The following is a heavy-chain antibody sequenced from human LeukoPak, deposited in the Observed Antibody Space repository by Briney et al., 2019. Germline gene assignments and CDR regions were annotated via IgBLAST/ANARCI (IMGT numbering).Heavy chain of an antibody. CDR2: INPNSGGT. Sequence: PSVRVSCKASGYTFTVYYIHWVRQAPGQGLEWMGWINPNSGGTNYAQTFQGRVTMTRDTSISTAYMELRRLRSDDTAVYYCARDSSGSYRIAFDKWGQGTMVTVSS. V-gene: IGHV1-2*02. CDR3: ARDSSGSYRIAFDK. CDR1: GYTFTVYY. J-gene: IGHJ3*02. D-gene: IGHD1-26*01.